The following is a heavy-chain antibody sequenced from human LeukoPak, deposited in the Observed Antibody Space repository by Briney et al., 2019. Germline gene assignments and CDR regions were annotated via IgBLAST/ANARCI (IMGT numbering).Heavy chain of an antibody. D-gene: IGHD4-23*01. CDR1: GFTFDDYA. V-gene: IGHV3-9*01. CDR2: ISWNSGSI. CDR3: AKDARSGGGYVHY. J-gene: IGHJ4*02. Sequence: GGSLRLSCAASGFTFDDYAMHWVRQAPGKGLEWVSGISWNSGSIGYADSVKGRFTISRDNAKNSLYLQMNSLRAEDTALYYCAKDARSGGGYVHYWGQGTLVTVSS.